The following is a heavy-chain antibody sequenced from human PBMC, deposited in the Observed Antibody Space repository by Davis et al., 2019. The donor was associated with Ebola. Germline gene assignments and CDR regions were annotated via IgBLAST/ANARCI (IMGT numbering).Heavy chain of an antibody. CDR2: INPSGGST. D-gene: IGHD6-19*01. CDR1: GYTFTGKY. CDR3: ARGSSGWYLFDY. V-gene: IGHV1-46*01. Sequence: AASVKVSCKASGYTFTGKYMHWVRQAPGQGLEWMGIINPSGGSTSYAQKFQGRVTMTRDTSTSTAYMELSSLRSEDTAVYYCARGSSGWYLFDYWGQGTLVTVST. J-gene: IGHJ4*02.